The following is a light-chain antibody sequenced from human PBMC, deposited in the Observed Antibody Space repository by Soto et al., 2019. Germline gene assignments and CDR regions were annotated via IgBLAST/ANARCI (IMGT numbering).Light chain of an antibody. V-gene: IGLV2-14*01. Sequence: QSALTQPASVSGSPGQSITISWTGTSSDVGGYNYVSWYQQHPGKAPKLMIYEVSNRPSGVSNRFSGSKSGTSATLGITGFQTGDEADYYCGSWDSSLSADVFGTGTKLTAL. J-gene: IGLJ1*01. CDR3: GSWDSSLSADV. CDR2: EVS. CDR1: SSDVGGYNY.